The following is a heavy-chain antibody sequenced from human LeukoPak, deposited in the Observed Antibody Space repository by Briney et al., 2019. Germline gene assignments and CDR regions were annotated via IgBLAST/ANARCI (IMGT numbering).Heavy chain of an antibody. CDR1: GFTFSTYN. Sequence: NTGGSLRLSCAASGFTFSTYNMNWVRQAPGKGLEWGSSISSSSSSIYYADSVKGRFTISRDNAKNSLFLQMNSLRGEDTAVYYCARDHASGSAIGAFDIWGQGTMVTVSS. J-gene: IGHJ3*02. V-gene: IGHV3-21*01. D-gene: IGHD3-10*01. CDR2: ISSSSSSI. CDR3: ARDHASGSAIGAFDI.